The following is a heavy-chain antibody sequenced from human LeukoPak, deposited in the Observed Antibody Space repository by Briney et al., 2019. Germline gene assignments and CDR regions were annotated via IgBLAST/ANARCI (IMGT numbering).Heavy chain of an antibody. J-gene: IGHJ4*02. D-gene: IGHD2-21*02. CDR3: AKGLKFVAVTATFDY. V-gene: IGHV3-23*01. Sequence: PGGSLRLFYAASGFTFSSYGMSWVRQAPGKGLEWVSAISGSGGSTYYADSVKGRFTISRDNSKNTLYLQMNSLRAEDTAVYYCAKGLKFVAVTATFDYWGQGTLVTVSS. CDR2: ISGSGGST. CDR1: GFTFSSYG.